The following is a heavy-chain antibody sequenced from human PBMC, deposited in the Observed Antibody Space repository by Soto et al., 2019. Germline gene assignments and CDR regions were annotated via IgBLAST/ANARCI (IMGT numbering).Heavy chain of an antibody. V-gene: IGHV1-69*08. CDR2: IIPILGIA. J-gene: IGHJ6*03. D-gene: IGHD3-10*02. Sequence: VQLVQSGAEVKKPGSSVKVSCKASGGTFSSYTISWVRQAPGQGLEWMGRIIPILGIANYAQKFQGRVTITADKSTSTAYMELSSLRSEDTAVYYCARDMFRGGNYYYYYMDVWGKGTTVTVSS. CDR3: ARDMFRGGNYYYYYMDV. CDR1: GGTFSSYT.